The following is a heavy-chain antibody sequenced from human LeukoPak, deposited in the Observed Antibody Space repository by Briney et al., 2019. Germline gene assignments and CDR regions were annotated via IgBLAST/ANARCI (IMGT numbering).Heavy chain of an antibody. CDR2: ISAYNGNT. J-gene: IGHJ4*02. CDR3: ARGTNYDSSGYYAD. Sequence: ASVKVSCKASGYTFTSYGISWVRQAPGQGLEWMGWISAYNGNTNCAQKLQGRVTMTTDTSTSTAYMELRSLRSDDTAVYYCARGTNYDSSGYYADWGQGTLVTVSS. D-gene: IGHD3-22*01. V-gene: IGHV1-18*01. CDR1: GYTFTSYG.